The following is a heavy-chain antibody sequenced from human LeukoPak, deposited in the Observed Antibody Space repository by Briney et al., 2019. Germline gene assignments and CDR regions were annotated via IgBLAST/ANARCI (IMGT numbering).Heavy chain of an antibody. J-gene: IGHJ4*02. D-gene: IGHD3-22*01. Sequence: ASVKVSCKASGYTFTGYYMHWVRQAPGQGLEWMGWINPKSGGTNYAQKFQGRVTMTRDTSIGTAYMELSRLRSDDTAVYYCASPLSYYDSSGYDYWGQGTLVTVSS. CDR1: GYTFTGYY. CDR3: ASPLSYYDSSGYDY. V-gene: IGHV1-2*02. CDR2: INPKSGGT.